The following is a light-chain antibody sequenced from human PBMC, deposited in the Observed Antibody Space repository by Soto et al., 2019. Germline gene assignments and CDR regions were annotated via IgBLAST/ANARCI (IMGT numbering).Light chain of an antibody. CDR2: GAS. J-gene: IGKJ4*01. CDR1: QSVGSK. CDR3: QQYNNWPLT. V-gene: IGKV3D-15*01. Sequence: EIVMTQSPATLSVSPGEGATLSCRASQSVGSKLAWYQQKPGQAPRLLIFGASTRATGIPASFSGSGSGTEFTLTISSLQYEDFEVYYCQQYNNWPLTLGGGTKVDIK.